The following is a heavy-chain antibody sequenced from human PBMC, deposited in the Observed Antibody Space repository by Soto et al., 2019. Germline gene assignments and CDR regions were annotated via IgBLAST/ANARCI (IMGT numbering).Heavy chain of an antibody. CDR3: ARGDFGEVPN. J-gene: IGHJ4*02. Sequence: SETLSLTCAVYGGSFSGYYWSWIRQPPGKGLEWIGEINHSGSTNYDPSLKSRVTISVDTSKNQFSLKLISVTAADTAVYYCARGDFGEVPNWGQGTLVTVSS. V-gene: IGHV4-34*01. CDR1: GGSFSGYY. CDR2: INHSGST. D-gene: IGHD3-3*01.